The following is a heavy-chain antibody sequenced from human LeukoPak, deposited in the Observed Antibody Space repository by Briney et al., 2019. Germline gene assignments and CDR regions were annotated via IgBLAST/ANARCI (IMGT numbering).Heavy chain of an antibody. D-gene: IGHD1-7*01. CDR3: AKEYNWNYEY. CDR2: ISGGGGST. V-gene: IGHV3-23*01. Sequence: GGSLRLSCAASGFTFSSYVMSWVRQAPGKGLEWVSTISGGGGSTYYADSVTGRFTISRDNSKNTLYLQMNSLRAEDTAVYYCAKEYNWNYEYWGQGTLVTVSS. J-gene: IGHJ4*02. CDR1: GFTFSSYV.